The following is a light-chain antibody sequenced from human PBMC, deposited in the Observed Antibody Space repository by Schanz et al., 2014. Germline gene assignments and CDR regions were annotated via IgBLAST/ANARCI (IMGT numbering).Light chain of an antibody. CDR2: AAS. J-gene: IGKJ3*01. CDR3: QQTYSTPFT. CDR1: QSITNY. V-gene: IGKV1-39*01. Sequence: IQMTQSPSSLSASVGDRVTITCRASQSITNYVNWYQQKPGKVPEVLIYAASSLQSGVPSRFSGSGSGTDFTLTISSLQPEDFATYYCQQTYSTPFTFGPGTKVDIK.